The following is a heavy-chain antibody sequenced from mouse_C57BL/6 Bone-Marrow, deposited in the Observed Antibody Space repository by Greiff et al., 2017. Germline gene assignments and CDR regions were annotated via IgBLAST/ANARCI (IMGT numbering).Heavy chain of an antibody. V-gene: IGHV1-15*01. J-gene: IGHJ4*01. CDR2: IDPETGGT. D-gene: IGHD2-2*01. CDR3: TRWLPFYAMDY. Sequence: QVQLQQSGAELVRPGASVTLSCKASGYTFTDYEMHWVKQTPVHGLEWIGAIDPETGGTAYNQKFKGKAILTADKSSSTAYMELRSLTSEDSAVYYCTRWLPFYAMDYWGQGTSVTVSS. CDR1: GYTFTDYE.